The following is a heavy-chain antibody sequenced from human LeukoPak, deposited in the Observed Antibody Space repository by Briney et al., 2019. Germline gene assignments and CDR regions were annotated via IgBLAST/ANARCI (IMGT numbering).Heavy chain of an antibody. CDR3: ARETGIDY. J-gene: IGHJ4*02. CDR2: ISYDGSNK. CDR1: GFAFSSYA. D-gene: IGHD1-1*01. V-gene: IGHV3-30*04. Sequence: GALRLSCAASGFAFSSYAMHWVRQAPGKGLEWVAVISYDGSNKYYADSVEGRFTISRDNSKNTLYLQMNSLRAEDTAVYYCARETGIDYWGQGTLVTVSS.